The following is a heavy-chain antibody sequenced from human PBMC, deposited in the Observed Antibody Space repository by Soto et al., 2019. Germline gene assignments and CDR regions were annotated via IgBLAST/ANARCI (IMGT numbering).Heavy chain of an antibody. J-gene: IGHJ6*02. D-gene: IGHD2-2*01. V-gene: IGHV3-23*01. CDR2: ISGSGGST. CDR3: ANVGGGELGDIVVVPAAIPHGMDV. Sequence: GGSLILSCAASGFTFSSYAMSWVRQAPGKGLEWVSAISGSGGSTYYADSVKGRFTISRDNSKNTLYLQMNSLRAEDTAVYYCANVGGGELGDIVVVPAAIPHGMDVWGQGTTVTVSS. CDR1: GFTFSSYA.